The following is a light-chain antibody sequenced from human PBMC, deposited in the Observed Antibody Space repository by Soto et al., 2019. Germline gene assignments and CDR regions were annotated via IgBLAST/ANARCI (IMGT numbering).Light chain of an antibody. Sequence: DIPMTQSPSTLSASVGDRVTITCRASQTISIWSAWYQQKPGKAPTLLIYRASTLQSGVPSRFSGSGSGTEFTLTISSLQPDDFATYYCQQYENYPWTFGQGTKVEIK. V-gene: IGKV1-5*03. CDR1: QTISIW. CDR3: QQYENYPWT. J-gene: IGKJ1*01. CDR2: RAS.